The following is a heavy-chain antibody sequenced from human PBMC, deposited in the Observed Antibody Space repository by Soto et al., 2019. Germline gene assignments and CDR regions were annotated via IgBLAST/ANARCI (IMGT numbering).Heavy chain of an antibody. Sequence: GGSLRLSCAASGFTFSSYAMHWVRQAPGKGLEWVAVISYDGSNKYYADSVKGRFTISRDNSKNTLYLQMNSLRAEDTAVYYCASSRNSGTPRASPKNWGQGTLVTVSS. CDR2: ISYDGSNK. J-gene: IGHJ4*02. V-gene: IGHV3-30-3*01. CDR1: GFTFSSYA. CDR3: ASSRNSGTPRASPKN. D-gene: IGHD1-26*01.